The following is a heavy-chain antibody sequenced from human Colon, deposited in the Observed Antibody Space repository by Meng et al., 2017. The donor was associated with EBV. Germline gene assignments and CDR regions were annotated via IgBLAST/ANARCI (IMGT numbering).Heavy chain of an antibody. Sequence: VQIQQWGAGLLKPSEALSRTCAVSGGSFSGYYWSWIRQAPGKGLEWIGEINHSGSTKFNPSLESRVSISVDTSENQVSLKLTSVTAADTAVYYCARRTTVNLRSFDSWGQGTLVTVSS. CDR3: ARRTTVNLRSFDS. D-gene: IGHD4-17*01. CDR2: INHSGST. CDR1: GGSFSGYY. J-gene: IGHJ4*02. V-gene: IGHV4-34*01.